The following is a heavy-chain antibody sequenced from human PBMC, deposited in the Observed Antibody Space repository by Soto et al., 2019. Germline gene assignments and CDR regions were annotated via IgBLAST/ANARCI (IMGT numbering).Heavy chain of an antibody. CDR1: GASISSSSQY. CDR3: ARHWIAESSVY. D-gene: IGHD2-2*03. J-gene: IGHJ4*02. Sequence: SETLSLTCSVSGASISSSSQYWGGIRQPPGKGLEWIGSIHYSGTAYYNPSLKSRVTIFVDTSKNQLSLKLSSVTAADTAVYYCARHWIAESSVYWGQGTLVTVSS. V-gene: IGHV4-39*01. CDR2: IHYSGTA.